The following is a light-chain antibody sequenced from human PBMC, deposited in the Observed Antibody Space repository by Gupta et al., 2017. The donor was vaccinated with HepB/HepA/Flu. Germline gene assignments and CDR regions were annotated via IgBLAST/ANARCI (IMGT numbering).Light chain of an antibody. V-gene: IGKV3-11*01. CDR1: QSVSSY. CDR3: QQRSNWPSCI. Sequence: EIVLTQSPATLSLSPGERATLSCRASQSVSSYLAWYQQKPGQAPRLLIYDASNRATGIPARFSGSGSGTDFTLTISSREPEDFAVYYCQQRSNWPSCIFGQGTKLEIK. J-gene: IGKJ2*02. CDR2: DAS.